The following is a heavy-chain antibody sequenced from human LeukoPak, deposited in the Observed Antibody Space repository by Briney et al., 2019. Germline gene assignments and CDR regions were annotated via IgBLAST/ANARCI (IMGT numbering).Heavy chain of an antibody. V-gene: IGHV1-69*01. CDR1: GGTFSSYA. Sequence: SVKVSCKASGGTFSSYAISWVRQAPGHGLEWMGGIIPIFGTANYAQKFQGRVTITADESTSTAYMELSSLRSEDTAVYYCARVPSDSIVATIGYYFDYWGQGTLVTVSS. J-gene: IGHJ4*02. D-gene: IGHD5-12*01. CDR2: IIPIFGTA. CDR3: ARVPSDSIVATIGYYFDY.